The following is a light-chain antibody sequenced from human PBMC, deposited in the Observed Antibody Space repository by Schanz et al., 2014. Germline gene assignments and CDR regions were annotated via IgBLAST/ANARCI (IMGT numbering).Light chain of an antibody. CDR2: DAF. CDR1: QDIGFL. V-gene: IGKV1-12*01. J-gene: IGKJ4*01. CDR3: QQTDSLPLS. Sequence: DIQMTQSPSSVSASVGDRVTIPCRASQDIGFLLAWYQQTPGKAPKLLIYDAFSLQSGVPWRFSGGGSGTEFTLTISSLQPEDSATYFCQQTDSLPLSFGGGTKVEI.